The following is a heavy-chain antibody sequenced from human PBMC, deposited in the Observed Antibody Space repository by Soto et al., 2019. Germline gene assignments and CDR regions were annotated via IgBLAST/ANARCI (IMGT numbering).Heavy chain of an antibody. J-gene: IGHJ6*03. CDR3: ARGSQNSAYYYGSGSLYYMDV. Sequence: SVKVSCKASGGTFSSYTISWVRQAPGQGLEWMGRIIPILGIANYAQKFQGRVTITADKSTSTAYMELSSLRSEDTAVYYCARGSQNSAYYYGSGSLYYMDVWGKGTTVTVSS. D-gene: IGHD3-10*01. CDR1: GGTFSSYT. V-gene: IGHV1-69*02. CDR2: IIPILGIA.